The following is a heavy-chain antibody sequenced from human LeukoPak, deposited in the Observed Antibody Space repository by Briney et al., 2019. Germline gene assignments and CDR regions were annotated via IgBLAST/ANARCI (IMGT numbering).Heavy chain of an antibody. CDR2: INPNRGGT. J-gene: IGHJ4*02. Sequence: GASVKVSCKASGYTLTGYYMHWVRQAPGQGLECMGWINPNRGGTNYAQKFQGRVTMTRDTSISTAYMELSRLRSDDTAVYYCARDDYYDSSGYDYWGQGTLVTVSS. CDR3: ARDDYYDSSGYDY. D-gene: IGHD3-22*01. CDR1: GYTLTGYY. V-gene: IGHV1-2*02.